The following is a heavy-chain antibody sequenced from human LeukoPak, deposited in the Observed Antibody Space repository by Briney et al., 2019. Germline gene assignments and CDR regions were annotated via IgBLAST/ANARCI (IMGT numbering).Heavy chain of an antibody. J-gene: IGHJ2*01. Sequence: GASVKVSCKASGYTFTSYDINWVRQATGQGLEWMGWMNPNSGNTGYAQKFQGRVTMTRNTSISTAYMELSSLRSEDTAVYYCARARGLGSSGWSFWYFDLWGRGNLVTVSS. CDR2: MNPNSGNT. CDR1: GYTFTSYD. D-gene: IGHD6-19*01. V-gene: IGHV1-8*01. CDR3: ARARGLGSSGWSFWYFDL.